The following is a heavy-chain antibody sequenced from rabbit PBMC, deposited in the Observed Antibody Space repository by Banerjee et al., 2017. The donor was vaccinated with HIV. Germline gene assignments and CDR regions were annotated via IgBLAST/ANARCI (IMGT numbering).Heavy chain of an antibody. D-gene: IGHD4-2*01. CDR2: IDTGDGST. V-gene: IGHV1S40*01. J-gene: IGHJ4*01. Sequence: QSLEESGGDLVKPGASLTLTCTASGIDFNNNYWICWVRQAPGKGLELIACIDTGDGSTDYASWAKGRFTISKTSSTTVTLQMTSLTVADTATYFCARDWAGREDFNLWGQGTLVTVS. CDR1: GIDFNNNYW. CDR3: ARDWAGREDFNL.